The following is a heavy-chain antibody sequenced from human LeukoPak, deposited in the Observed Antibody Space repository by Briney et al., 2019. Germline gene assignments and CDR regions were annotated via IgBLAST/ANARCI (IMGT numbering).Heavy chain of an antibody. V-gene: IGHV1-18*01. CDR2: ISAYNGNT. CDR3: ASHRPPGYCSSTSCYTAGWFDP. CDR1: GYTFTSYG. J-gene: IGHJ5*02. D-gene: IGHD2-2*02. Sequence: ASVKVSCKASGYTFTSYGISWVRQAPGQGLEWMGWISAYNGNTNYAQKLQGRVTMTTDTSTSTAYMELRSLRSDDTAVYYCASHRPPGYCSSTSCYTAGWFDPWGQGTLVTASS.